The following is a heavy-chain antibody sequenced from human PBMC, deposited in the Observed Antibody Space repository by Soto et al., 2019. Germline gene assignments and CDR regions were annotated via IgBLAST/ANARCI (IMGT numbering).Heavy chain of an antibody. CDR1: GFTFSSYA. Sequence: GGSLRLSCAASGFTFSSYAMSWVRQAPGKGLEWVSAISGSGGSTYYADSVKGRFTISRDNSKNTLYLQMNSLRAEDTAVYYCAKDTKGIAAAGAYYGMDVWGQGTTVTVSS. CDR2: ISGSGGST. V-gene: IGHV3-23*01. J-gene: IGHJ6*02. D-gene: IGHD6-13*01. CDR3: AKDTKGIAAAGAYYGMDV.